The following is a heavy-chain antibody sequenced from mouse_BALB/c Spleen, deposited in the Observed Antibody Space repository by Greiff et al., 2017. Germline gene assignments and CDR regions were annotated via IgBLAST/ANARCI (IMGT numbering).Heavy chain of an antibody. J-gene: IGHJ2*01. V-gene: IGHV1S22*01. CDR3: TRQYYRYDGEYYFDY. CDR1: GYTFTSYW. CDR2: IYPGSGST. Sequence: LQQPGSELVRPGASVKLSCKASGYTFTSYWMHWVKQRPGQGLEWIGNIYPGSGSTNYDEKFKSKATLTVDTSSSTAYMQLSSLTSEDSAVYYCTRQYYRYDGEYYFDYWGQGTTLTVSA. D-gene: IGHD2-14*01.